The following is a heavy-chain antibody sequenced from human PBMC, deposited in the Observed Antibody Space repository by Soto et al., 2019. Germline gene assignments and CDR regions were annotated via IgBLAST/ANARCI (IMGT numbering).Heavy chain of an antibody. CDR1: GFTFSSYG. Sequence: QVQLVESGGGVVQPGRSLRLSCAASGFTFSSYGMHWVRQAPGQGLEWVAVIWYDGSNKYYADSVKGRFTISRDNSKNTLYLQMNSLRAEDTAVYYCARALYYALDAFDIWGQGTMVTVSS. D-gene: IGHD2-2*01. V-gene: IGHV3-33*01. J-gene: IGHJ3*02. CDR2: IWYDGSNK. CDR3: ARALYYALDAFDI.